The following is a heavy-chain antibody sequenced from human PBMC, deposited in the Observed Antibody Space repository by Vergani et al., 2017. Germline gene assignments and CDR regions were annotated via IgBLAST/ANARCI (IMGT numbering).Heavy chain of an antibody. CDR2: IRNDGSYE. Sequence: QVQLVESGGGAVQFGGSLRLSCAASGFTFSNSGIHWVRQAPGRGLEWVAFIRNDGSYEYYGDSVKGRFTISRDDSRNTVYLQMNSLRAEDTAVYYCAKGCSDGSGGGTFEYWGQGTRVTVSP. V-gene: IGHV3-30*02. CDR1: GFTFSNSG. CDR3: AKGCSDGSGGGTFEY. J-gene: IGHJ4*02. D-gene: IGHD2-15*01.